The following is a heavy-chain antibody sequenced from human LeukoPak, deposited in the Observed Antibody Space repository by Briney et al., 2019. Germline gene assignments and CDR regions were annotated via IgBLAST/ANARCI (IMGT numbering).Heavy chain of an antibody. Sequence: GASVKVSCKASGYSFTSHYMHWVRQAPGQGLEWMGIINPSGGSTSYAQKFQGRVTMTTDTSTSTAYMGLRSLRSDDTAVYYCARYPSSAAAGFFDYWGQGTLVTVSS. CDR1: GYSFTSHY. CDR2: INPSGGST. J-gene: IGHJ4*02. D-gene: IGHD6-13*01. V-gene: IGHV1-46*01. CDR3: ARYPSSAAAGFFDY.